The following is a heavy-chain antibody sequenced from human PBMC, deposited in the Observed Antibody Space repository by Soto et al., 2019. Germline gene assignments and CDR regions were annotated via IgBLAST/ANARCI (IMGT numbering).Heavy chain of an antibody. CDR3: AREDQGYCSSTSCSFVEATYGMDV. Sequence: ASVKVSCKASGYTFTGYYMHWVRQAPGQGLEWMGWINPNSGGTNYAQKFQGWVTMTRDTSISTAYMELSRLRSDDTAVYYCAREDQGYCSSTSCSFVEATYGMDVWGQGTTVTVSS. V-gene: IGHV1-2*04. CDR2: INPNSGGT. D-gene: IGHD2-2*01. J-gene: IGHJ6*02. CDR1: GYTFTGYY.